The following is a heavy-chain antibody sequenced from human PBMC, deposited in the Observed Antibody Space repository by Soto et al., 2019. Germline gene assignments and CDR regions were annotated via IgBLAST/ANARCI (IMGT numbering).Heavy chain of an antibody. D-gene: IGHD3-3*01. Sequence: QVQLQESGPGLVKPSQTLSLTCTVSGGSISSGGYYWSWIRQHPGKGLEWIGYIYYSGSTYYNPSLKSRVTISVDTSKNQFSLKLSSVTAADTAVYYCARAGVTIFGVVQNWFDPWGQGTLVTFSS. V-gene: IGHV4-31*03. J-gene: IGHJ5*02. CDR2: IYYSGST. CDR3: ARAGVTIFGVVQNWFDP. CDR1: GGSISSGGYY.